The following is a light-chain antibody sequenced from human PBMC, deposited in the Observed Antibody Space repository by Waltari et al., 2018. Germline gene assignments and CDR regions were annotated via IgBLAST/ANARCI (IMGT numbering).Light chain of an antibody. CDR2: AAS. CDR3: QQYNKWPLT. Sequence: TLSVSPGERVALSCRASQSVGGNLAWYQQKPGQAPRLLIYAASTRATAIPASFSGGGSGTEFTLTISSLQSEDFAVYYCQQYNKWPLTFGQGTKVEIK. J-gene: IGKJ1*01. CDR1: QSVGGN. V-gene: IGKV3-15*01.